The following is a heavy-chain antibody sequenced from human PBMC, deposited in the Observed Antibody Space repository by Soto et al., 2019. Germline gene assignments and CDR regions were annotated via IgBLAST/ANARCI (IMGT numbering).Heavy chain of an antibody. Sequence: GGSLRLSCAASGFTFSTYAMHWVRQAPGKGLEWLAVISYDGNNEYYADSVKGRFTISRDNSKNTLYLQMNSLRTEDTAVYYCARDLYGTGSMDVWGQGTTVTVSS. J-gene: IGHJ6*02. D-gene: IGHD3-9*01. CDR1: GFTFSTYA. V-gene: IGHV3-30-3*01. CDR3: ARDLYGTGSMDV. CDR2: ISYDGNNE.